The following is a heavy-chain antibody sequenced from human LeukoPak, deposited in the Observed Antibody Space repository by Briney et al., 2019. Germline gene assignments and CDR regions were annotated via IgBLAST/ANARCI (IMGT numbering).Heavy chain of an antibody. J-gene: IGHJ5*02. Sequence: GGSLRLSCAASGFTFSSYAMHWVRQAPGKGLEWVAVISYDGSNKYYADSVKGRFTISRDNSKNTLYLQMNSLRAEDTAVYYCARGPSIAAASKEEENWFDPWGQGTLVTVSS. CDR2: ISYDGSNK. D-gene: IGHD6-13*01. V-gene: IGHV3-30*04. CDR1: GFTFSSYA. CDR3: ARGPSIAAASKEEENWFDP.